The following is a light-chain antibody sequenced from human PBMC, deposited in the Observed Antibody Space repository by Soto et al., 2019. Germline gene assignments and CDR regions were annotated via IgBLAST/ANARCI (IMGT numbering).Light chain of an antibody. CDR2: EVS. Sequence: QSALTQPAPVSESPVQSITISCTGTSSGVGGYYYVSWYQHRPGKAPKLMIYEVSNRPSGVSNRFSGSKFGNTASLTISGLQAEDEADYYCSSYTSSSTVFGTRTKVTIL. CDR1: SSGVGGYYY. J-gene: IGLJ1*01. V-gene: IGLV2-14*01. CDR3: SSYTSSSTV.